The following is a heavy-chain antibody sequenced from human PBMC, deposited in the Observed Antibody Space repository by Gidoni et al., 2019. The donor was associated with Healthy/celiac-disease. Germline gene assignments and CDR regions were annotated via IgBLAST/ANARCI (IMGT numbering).Heavy chain of an antibody. V-gene: IGHV3-66*01. Sequence: EVQLVESGGGVVQPGGSVTLSCAASGFIDRSHYMCWVLQAPGKGLEWVSVSDSGGSTSYSDLVKGRFTISRDNSKNTLYLQMNSRRAEDTAVYYCARERYYGSGSFNCFDPWGQGTLVTVSS. CDR1: GFIDRSHY. D-gene: IGHD3-10*01. J-gene: IGHJ5*02. CDR3: ARERYYGSGSFNCFDP. CDR2: SDSGGST.